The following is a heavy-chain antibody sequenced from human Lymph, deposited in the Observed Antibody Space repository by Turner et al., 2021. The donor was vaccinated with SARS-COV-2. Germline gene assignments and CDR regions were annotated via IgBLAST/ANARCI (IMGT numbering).Heavy chain of an antibody. V-gene: IGHV3-53*01. J-gene: IGHJ6*02. CDR3: ARDLGTYGMDV. CDR2: IYSGGTT. Sequence: EVQLVESGGGLIQPGGSLRLSCAASGIIVSRNYMNWVRPAPGKGLEWGSVIYSGGTTYYADSVKGRFTISRDNSKNTMYLQMNSLRVEDTAVYYRARDLGTYGMDVWGQGTTVTVSS. CDR1: GIIVSRNY. D-gene: IGHD6-13*01.